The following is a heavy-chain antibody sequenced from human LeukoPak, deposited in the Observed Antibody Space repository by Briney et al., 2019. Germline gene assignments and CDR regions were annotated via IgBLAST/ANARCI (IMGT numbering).Heavy chain of an antibody. CDR2: LTASGETT. V-gene: IGHV3-23*01. Sequence: GGSLRLSCAASGFTFSSYAMSWVRQAPGKGLEWVSALTASGETTYYADSVKGRFTISRDNSKNTLFLQMNSLRAEDTAVYYCAANGESTDWHWNYWGQGALVSVSS. CDR3: AANGESTDWHWNY. CDR1: GFTFSSYA. D-gene: IGHD3-9*01. J-gene: IGHJ4*02.